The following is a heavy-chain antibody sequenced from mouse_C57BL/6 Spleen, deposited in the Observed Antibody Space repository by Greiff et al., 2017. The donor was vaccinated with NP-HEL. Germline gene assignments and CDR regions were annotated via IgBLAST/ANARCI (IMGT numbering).Heavy chain of an antibody. CDR3: TREGYYYGSSFFAY. CDR1: GYTFTDYE. D-gene: IGHD1-1*01. Sequence: VQLQQSGAELVRPGASVTLSCKASGYTFTDYEMHWVKQTPVHGLEWIGAIDPETGGTAYNQKFKGKAILTADKSSSTAYMELRSLTSEDSAVYYCTREGYYYGSSFFAYWGQGTLVTVSA. V-gene: IGHV1-15*01. J-gene: IGHJ3*01. CDR2: IDPETGGT.